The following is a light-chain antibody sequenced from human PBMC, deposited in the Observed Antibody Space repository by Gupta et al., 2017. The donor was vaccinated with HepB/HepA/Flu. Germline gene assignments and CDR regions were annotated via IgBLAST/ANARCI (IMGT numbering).Light chain of an antibody. CDR2: DTI. V-gene: IGLV1-40*02. J-gene: IGLJ2*01. CDR3: HTHDTFHDRSI. CDR1: GSNIANYY. Sequence: QSITTPPPSGSAAPGQRVTVSCSGHGSNIANYYVHWYQHIPVRAHQLLIYDTINRPSGVPDRFSGSKSGKSASLAITDLQPDDEAHYYCHTHDTFHDRSIFGGGTKVTVL.